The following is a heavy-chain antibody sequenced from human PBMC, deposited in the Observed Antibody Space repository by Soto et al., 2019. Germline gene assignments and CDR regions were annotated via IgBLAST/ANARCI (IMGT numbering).Heavy chain of an antibody. CDR2: ISSSSSYI. Sequence: GGSLRLSCEGSGFTFSSYSMNWVRQAPGKGLEWVSSISSSSSYIYYADSVKGRFTISRDNAKNSLYLQMNSLRAEDTAVYYCARVSILVDYDILTGYYTIDYWGQGTLVTVSS. V-gene: IGHV3-21*01. D-gene: IGHD3-9*01. CDR3: ARVSILVDYDILTGYYTIDY. J-gene: IGHJ4*02. CDR1: GFTFSSYS.